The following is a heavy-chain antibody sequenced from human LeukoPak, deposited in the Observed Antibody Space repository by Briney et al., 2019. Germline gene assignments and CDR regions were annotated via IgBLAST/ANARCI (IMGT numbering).Heavy chain of an antibody. V-gene: IGHV4-4*09. CDR3: ARLARYYYYMDV. J-gene: IGHJ6*03. CDR1: GGSISSYY. Sequence: SETLSLTCTVSGGSISSYYWSWIRQPPGKGLEWTGYIYSSGSTNYNPSLKSRVTISIDTSKNQFSLKLSSVTAADTAVYYCARLARYYYYMDVWGKGTTVTVSS. CDR2: IYSSGST.